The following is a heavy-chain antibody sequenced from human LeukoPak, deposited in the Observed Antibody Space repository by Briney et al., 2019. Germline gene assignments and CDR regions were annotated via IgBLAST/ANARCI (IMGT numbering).Heavy chain of an antibody. D-gene: IGHD3-22*01. CDR3: AIVYYEGSGMPLDY. V-gene: IGHV4-59*01. CDR1: SGSISSYY. Sequence: SETLSLTCTVSSGSISSYYWIWIRQPPGKGREWIGYIYYSGSTNYNPSLKSRVTISVDTSKNQFSLKLSAVSAEDRAVVYCAIVYYEGSGMPLDYWGERTLVTVSS. CDR2: IYYSGST. J-gene: IGHJ4*02.